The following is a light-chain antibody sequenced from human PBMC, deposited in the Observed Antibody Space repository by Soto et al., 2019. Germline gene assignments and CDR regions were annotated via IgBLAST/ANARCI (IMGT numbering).Light chain of an antibody. J-gene: IGLJ2*01. V-gene: IGLV1-47*01. CDR3: AAWDDSLSGVV. CDR1: SSNIGSNY. CDR2: RNS. Sequence: QSVLTQPPSASGTPGQRVTISCSGSSSNIGSNYVYWYQQLPGTVPQLLIYRNSKRPSGVPDRFSGSKSGTSASLPISGLRYEDEADYYCAAWDDSLSGVVFGGGTKLTVL.